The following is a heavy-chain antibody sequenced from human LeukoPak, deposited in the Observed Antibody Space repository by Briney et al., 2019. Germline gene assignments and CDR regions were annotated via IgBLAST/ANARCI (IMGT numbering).Heavy chain of an antibody. V-gene: IGHV3-23*01. CDR2: ISGSGGST. D-gene: IGHD3-3*01. CDR1: XXXXSSXX. Sequence: PGGSLXXSXXXXXXXXSSXXMSWVRQAPGKGLEWVSAISGSGGSTYYADSVKGRFTISRDNSKNTLYLQMNSLRAEDTAVYYCARSSYYDFWSGYTVGAFDIWGQGTMVTVSS. J-gene: IGHJ3*02. CDR3: ARSSYYDFWSGYTVGAFDI.